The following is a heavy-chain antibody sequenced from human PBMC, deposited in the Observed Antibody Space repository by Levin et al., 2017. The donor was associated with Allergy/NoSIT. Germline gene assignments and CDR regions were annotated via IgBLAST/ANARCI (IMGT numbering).Heavy chain of an antibody. Sequence: LSLTCAASGFTFSSSGMHWVRQAPGKGLEWVAVIWYDGSNKYYADSVKGRFTISRDNSKNTLYLQMNSLRAEDTAVYYCARDPPLFLRSSTSCYGCFGMDVWGQGTTVTVSS. CDR1: GFTFSSSG. D-gene: IGHD2-2*01. J-gene: IGHJ6*02. CDR2: IWYDGSNK. CDR3: ARDPPLFLRSSTSCYGCFGMDV. V-gene: IGHV3-33*01.